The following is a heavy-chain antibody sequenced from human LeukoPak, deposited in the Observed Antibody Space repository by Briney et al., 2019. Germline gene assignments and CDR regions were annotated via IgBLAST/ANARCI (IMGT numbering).Heavy chain of an antibody. J-gene: IGHJ4*02. CDR1: GFTFSSYA. V-gene: IGHV3-30*04. D-gene: IGHD5-12*01. CDR3: ARATGSGNDLGIYYFDY. CDR2: ISNDGTTK. Sequence: GRSLRLSCAASGFTFSSYAMHWVRQAPGRGLDWVAVISNDGTTKYYADSVRGRFTIPSDSSKHTVYLQMNSLRPEDTAVYYCARATGSGNDLGIYYFDYWGQGTLVTVSS.